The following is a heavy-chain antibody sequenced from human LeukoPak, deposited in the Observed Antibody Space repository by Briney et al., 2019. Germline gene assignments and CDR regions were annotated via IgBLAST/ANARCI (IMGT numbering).Heavy chain of an antibody. CDR2: ISYDGSNK. V-gene: IGHV3-30-3*01. D-gene: IGHD3-9*01. J-gene: IGHJ4*02. CDR3: ARGLGTGYYNVAY. CDR1: GFTFSSYA. Sequence: AGSLRLSCSASGFTFSSYAMHWVRQAPGKGLEWVAVISYDGSNKYYADSVKGRFTISRDSSKNTLYLQMDSLRAEDTALYYCARGLGTGYYNVAYWGQGTLVTVSS.